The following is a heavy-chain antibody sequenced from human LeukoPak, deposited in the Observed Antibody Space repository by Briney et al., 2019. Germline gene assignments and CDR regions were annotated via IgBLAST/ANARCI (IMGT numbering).Heavy chain of an antibody. V-gene: IGHV4-59*08. J-gene: IGHJ4*02. CDR2: IYYSGST. CDR3: ARLNGDYGGGDDY. Sequence: KPSETLSLTCTVSGGSISSYYWSWIRQPPGKGLEWIGYIYYSGSTNYNPSLKSRVTISVDTSKNQFSLKLSSVTAADTAVYYCARLNGDYGGGDDYWGQGTLVTVSS. CDR1: GGSISSYY. D-gene: IGHD4-17*01.